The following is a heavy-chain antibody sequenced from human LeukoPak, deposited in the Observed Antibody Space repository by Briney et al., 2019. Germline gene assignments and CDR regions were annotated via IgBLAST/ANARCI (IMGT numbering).Heavy chain of an antibody. CDR1: GFSFSDYG. J-gene: IGHJ6*02. CDR2: IKQDGSEK. Sequence: GGSLRLSCATSGFSFSDYGMHWVRQAPGKGLEWVANIKQDGSEKYYVDSVKGRFTISRDNAKNSLYLQMNSLRAEDTAVYYCASLSTIYYYGMDVWGQGTTVTVSS. D-gene: IGHD2-2*01. V-gene: IGHV3-7*02. CDR3: ASLSTIYYYGMDV.